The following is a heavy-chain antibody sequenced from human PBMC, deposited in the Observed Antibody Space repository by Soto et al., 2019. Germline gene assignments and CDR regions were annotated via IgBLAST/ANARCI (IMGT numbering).Heavy chain of an antibody. D-gene: IGHD2-2*01. Sequence: PSETLFPTCAFSGGSISNGFYSWSWIRQPPGKGLEWIGYIYHSGSTYYNPSLKSRVTISVDRSKNQFSLKLSSVTAADTAVYYCARVPDRWGQGTLVTVSS. J-gene: IGHJ5*02. CDR2: IYHSGST. CDR1: GGSISNGFYS. V-gene: IGHV4-30-2*01. CDR3: ARVPDR.